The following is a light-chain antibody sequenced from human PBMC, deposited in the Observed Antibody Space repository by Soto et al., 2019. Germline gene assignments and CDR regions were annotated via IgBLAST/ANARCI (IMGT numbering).Light chain of an antibody. CDR2: DVS. CDR1: QSISKY. J-gene: IGKJ1*01. CDR3: QQSYSHPQT. Sequence: DIHMTQSPSSLSASVGYMVTITCRASQSISKYLAWYQQKTGKAPDLLIYDVSTLQSGVPSRLSGSGYGTDLTLTISSIQNEDFATYYCQQSYSHPQTFGQGTKVDIK. V-gene: IGKV1-39*01.